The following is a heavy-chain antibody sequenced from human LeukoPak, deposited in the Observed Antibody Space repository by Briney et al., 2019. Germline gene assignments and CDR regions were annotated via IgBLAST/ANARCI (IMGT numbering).Heavy chain of an antibody. V-gene: IGHV4-34*01. CDR2: INHSGST. J-gene: IGHJ5*02. Sequence: SETLSLTCAVYGESFSGYYWSWIRQPPGKWLEWIGEINHSGSTNYNPSLKSRVTVSVDTSKNQFSLKLSSVTAADTAVYYCAREEYSSSIGRLFHPWGQGPLVTVSS. CDR1: GESFSGYY. D-gene: IGHD6-6*01. CDR3: AREEYSSSIGRLFHP.